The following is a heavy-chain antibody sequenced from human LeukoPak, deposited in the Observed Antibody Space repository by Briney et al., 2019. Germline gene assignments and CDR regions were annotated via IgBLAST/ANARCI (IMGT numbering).Heavy chain of an antibody. CDR3: AGGQLPWGVVQH. CDR1: GYRFTSYW. D-gene: IGHD2-2*01. J-gene: IGHJ1*01. CDR2: IYPGDSHT. V-gene: IGHV5-51*01. Sequence: GESLKISFKGSGYRFTSYWIGWGRRMPGKGLEWRGIIYPGDSHTRYSPSFQGQVTISADKSISTASLQWSSLKASDTAMYYCAGGQLPWGVVQHWGQGTLVTVSS.